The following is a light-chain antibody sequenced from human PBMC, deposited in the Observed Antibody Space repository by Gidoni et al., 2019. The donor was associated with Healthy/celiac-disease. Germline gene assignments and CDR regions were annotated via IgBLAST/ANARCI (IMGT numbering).Light chain of an antibody. CDR1: ALPKQY. Sequence: SYELTQPPSVSVSPGQTARITCSGDALPKQYAYWYQQKPGQAPVLVIYKDSERPSGIPERFSGSSSGITVTLTSSGVQAEDEADDYCQSADSSGTYPIFGGGTKLTVL. V-gene: IGLV3-25*03. J-gene: IGLJ2*01. CDR3: QSADSSGTYPI. CDR2: KDS.